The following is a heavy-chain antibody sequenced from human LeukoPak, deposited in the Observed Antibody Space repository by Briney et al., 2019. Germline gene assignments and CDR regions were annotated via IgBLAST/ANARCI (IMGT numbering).Heavy chain of an antibody. CDR3: ARQRYSSFYGMDV. Sequence: GESLKISCKASGYDFADYWIAWVRQTPGKGLEWMGSIWPGNSDTRYSPSFQGQVAISADKSTTTAYLQWSSLKASDTAMYYCARQRYSSFYGMDVWGQGTTVTVSS. D-gene: IGHD6-13*01. V-gene: IGHV5-51*01. J-gene: IGHJ6*02. CDR2: IWPGNSDT. CDR1: GYDFADYW.